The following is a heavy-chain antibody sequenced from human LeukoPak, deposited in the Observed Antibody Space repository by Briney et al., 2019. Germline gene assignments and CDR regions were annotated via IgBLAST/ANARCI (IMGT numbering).Heavy chain of an antibody. CDR1: GFTFDDYG. CDR2: INWNGGST. Sequence: GGSLRLSCAASGFTFDDYGMSWVRQPPAKGLEWVSGINWNGGSTGYEDSVKGRFTISRDNAKNSLYLQMNSLRAEDTALYYCARVKLLYGSGIGDAFDIWGQGTMVTVSS. CDR3: ARVKLLYGSGIGDAFDI. D-gene: IGHD3-10*01. J-gene: IGHJ3*02. V-gene: IGHV3-20*04.